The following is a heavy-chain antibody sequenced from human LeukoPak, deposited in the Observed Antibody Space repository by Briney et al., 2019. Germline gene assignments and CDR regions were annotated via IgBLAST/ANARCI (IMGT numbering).Heavy chain of an antibody. V-gene: IGHV1-46*01. D-gene: IGHD3-16*01. CDR1: GYTFTSYA. J-gene: IGHJ4*02. CDR3: ARGGERGQNFDY. CDR2: INPSGGST. Sequence: GASVKVSCKASGYTFTSYAMNWVRQAPGQGLEWMGIINPSGGSTSYAQKFQGRVTMTRDMSTSTVYMELSSLRSEDTAVYYCARGGERGQNFDYWGQGTLVTVSS.